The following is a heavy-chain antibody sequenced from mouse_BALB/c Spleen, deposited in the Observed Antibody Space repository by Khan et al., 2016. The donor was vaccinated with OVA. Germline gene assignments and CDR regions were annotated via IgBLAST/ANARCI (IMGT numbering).Heavy chain of an antibody. V-gene: IGHV3-2*02. CDR1: GYSITSDYA. CDR2: ISYSGRT. J-gene: IGHJ2*01. D-gene: IGHD1-1*01. CDR3: ARSVTITTVVATDFDY. Sequence: EVQLQESGPGLVKPSQSLSLTCTVTGYSITSDYAWNWIRQFPGNKLDWMGYISYSGRTSYNPSLKSRISITRDTSKNQFFLQLNSVTTEDTATYYSARSVTITTVVATDFDYWGQGTTLTVSS.